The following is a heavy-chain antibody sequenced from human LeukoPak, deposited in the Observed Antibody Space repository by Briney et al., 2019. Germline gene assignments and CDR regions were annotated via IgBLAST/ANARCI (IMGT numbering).Heavy chain of an antibody. CDR2: ISYDGSNK. J-gene: IGHJ4*02. CDR3: AKDRGREYSSSSAGYYFDY. D-gene: IGHD6-6*01. CDR1: GFTFSSYG. V-gene: IGHV3-30*18. Sequence: GGSLRLSCAASGFTFSSYGMHWVRQAPGKGLEWVAVISYDGSNKYYADSVKGRFTISRDNSKNTLYLQMNSLRAEDTAVYYCAKDRGREYSSSSAGYYFDYWGQGTLVTVSS.